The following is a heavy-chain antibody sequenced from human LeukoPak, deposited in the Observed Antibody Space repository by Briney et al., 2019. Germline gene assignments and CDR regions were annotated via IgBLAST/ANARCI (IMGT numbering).Heavy chain of an antibody. V-gene: IGHV4-30-2*01. D-gene: IGHD3-22*01. CDR2: IYHSGST. CDR3: ARWRSSGYYYFDY. CDR1: GGSISSGGYS. J-gene: IGHJ4*02. Sequence: PSETLSLTCAVSGGSISSGGYSWSWIRQPPGKGLEWIGYIYHSGSTYYNPSLKSRVTISVDRSKNQFSLELSSVTAADTAVYYCARWRSSGYYYFDYWGQGTLVTVSS.